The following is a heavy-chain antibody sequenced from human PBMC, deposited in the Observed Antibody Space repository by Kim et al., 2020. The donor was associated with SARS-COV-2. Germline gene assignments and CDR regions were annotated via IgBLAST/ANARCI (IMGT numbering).Heavy chain of an antibody. CDR3: ARGGSGSLDY. J-gene: IGHJ4*02. V-gene: IGHV3-74*01. D-gene: IGHD3-16*01. Sequence: GGSLRLSCAASGFPFSSYAMSWVRQAPGKGLVWVSHINGDGRSTSYADSVKGRVTISRDNAKNTLYLQMNSLRAEDTAVYYCARGGSGSLDYWGQGTLVTVSS. CDR2: INGDGRST. CDR1: GFPFSSYA.